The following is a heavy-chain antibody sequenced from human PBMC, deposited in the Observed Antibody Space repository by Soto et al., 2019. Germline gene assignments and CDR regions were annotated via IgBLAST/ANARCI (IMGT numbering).Heavy chain of an antibody. D-gene: IGHD6-13*01. Sequence: EVQLVESGGGLVQPGGSLRLSCAASGFTFSSYWMNWVRQAPGKGLEWVANIKQDGSEKYYLDYVKGRFTISRDNTTNSLYLQMNSLRAEDTAVYYCAREQLQVVIPDYWGQGTLVTVSS. CDR2: IKQDGSEK. CDR1: GFTFSSYW. V-gene: IGHV3-7*01. J-gene: IGHJ4*02. CDR3: AREQLQVVIPDY.